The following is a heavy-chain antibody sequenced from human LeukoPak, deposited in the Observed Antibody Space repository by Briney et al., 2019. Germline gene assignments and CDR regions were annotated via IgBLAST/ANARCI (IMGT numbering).Heavy chain of an antibody. CDR2: IYYSGST. CDR1: GGSISSYY. Sequence: SETLSLTCTVSGGSISSYYWSWIRQPPGKGLEWIGYIYYSGSTNYNPSLKSGVTISVDSSKNQFSLKLSSVTAADTAVYYCARVGNYGSGSYLSWLDYWGQGTLVTVSS. D-gene: IGHD3-10*01. CDR3: ARVGNYGSGSYLSWLDY. J-gene: IGHJ4*02. V-gene: IGHV4-59*01.